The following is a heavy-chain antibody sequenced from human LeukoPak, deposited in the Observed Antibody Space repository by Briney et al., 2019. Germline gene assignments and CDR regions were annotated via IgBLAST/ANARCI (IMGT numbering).Heavy chain of an antibody. D-gene: IGHD3-22*01. J-gene: IGHJ4*02. CDR2: VYYSGTT. Sequence: SETLSLTCTVSGGSIGGSPYSNAWIRQPPGKGLEWIGSVYYSGTTYFNPSLKSRVTIFVDTSKNQFSLKLSSVTAADTALYYCATRNYYFDTSSSPYFDYWGQGILVTVSS. CDR1: GGSIGGSPYS. V-gene: IGHV4-39*01. CDR3: ATRNYYFDTSSSPYFDY.